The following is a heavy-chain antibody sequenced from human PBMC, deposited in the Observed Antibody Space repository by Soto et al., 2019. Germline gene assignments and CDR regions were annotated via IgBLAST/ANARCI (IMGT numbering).Heavy chain of an antibody. D-gene: IGHD2-8*01. V-gene: IGHV3-15*01. CDR1: GFTFSNAW. CDR3: TTESRYCTNGVCYTSD. CDR2: IKSKTDGGTT. Sequence: VGSLRLSCAASGFTFSNAWMSWVRQAPGKGLEWVGRIKSKTDGGTTDYAAPVKGRFTISRDDSKNTLYLQMNSLKTEDTAVYYCTTESRYCTNGVCYTSDWGQGTLVTVSS. J-gene: IGHJ4*02.